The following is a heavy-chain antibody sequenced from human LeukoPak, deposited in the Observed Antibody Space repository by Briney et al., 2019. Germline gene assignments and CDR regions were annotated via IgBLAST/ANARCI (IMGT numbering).Heavy chain of an antibody. CDR2: ISGSGGST. CDR1: GFTFSSYA. V-gene: IGHV3-23*01. J-gene: IGHJ4*02. D-gene: IGHD3-22*01. Sequence: GGSLRLSCAASGFTFSSYAMSWVRQAPGKGLEWVSAISGSGGSTYYADSVKGRFTISRDNSKNTLYLQMNSLRAEDTAVYYCAKALDNYYDSSGFDYWGQGTLVTASS. CDR3: AKALDNYYDSSGFDY.